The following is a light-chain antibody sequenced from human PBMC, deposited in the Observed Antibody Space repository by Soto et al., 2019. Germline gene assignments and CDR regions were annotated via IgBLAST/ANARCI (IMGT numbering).Light chain of an antibody. Sequence: DIQMTQSPSSLSASVGDRVTITCRASQNIYTYLNWYQEKPGKAPKLLIYAASSLQSGVPSRFSGSGSGTDFTLTIRSLQPEDFATYYCQQSYTTPLTFGGGTKVEIK. CDR1: QNIYTY. CDR3: QQSYTTPLT. CDR2: AAS. V-gene: IGKV1-39*01. J-gene: IGKJ4*01.